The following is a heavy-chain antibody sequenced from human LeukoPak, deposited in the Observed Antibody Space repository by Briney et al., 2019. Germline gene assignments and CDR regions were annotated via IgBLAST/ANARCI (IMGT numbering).Heavy chain of an antibody. V-gene: IGHV3-7*01. Sequence: GGSLRLSCVASGFMFSKFWASWVRQAPGRVPEWLANIKQDGSEKYYVDSVKGRFTISRDNSKNTVDLQMNSLTAEDTAVYYCASGVVIWLGHAFDMWGQGTRVTVTS. J-gene: IGHJ3*02. CDR1: GFMFSKFW. CDR3: ASGVVIWLGHAFDM. CDR2: IKQDGSEK. D-gene: IGHD3-10*01.